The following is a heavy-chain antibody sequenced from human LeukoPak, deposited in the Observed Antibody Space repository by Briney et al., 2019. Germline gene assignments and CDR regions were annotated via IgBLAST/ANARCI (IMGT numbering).Heavy chain of an antibody. V-gene: IGHV3-21*01. CDR1: GFTFSSYS. D-gene: IGHD4-17*01. CDR2: ISSSSSYI. Sequence: PGGSLRLSCAASGFTFSSYSMNWVRQAPGKGLEWVSSISSSSSYIYYADSVKGRFTISRDNAKNSLYLQMNSLRAEDTAVYYCAKHSMDYGDYVGEDYWGQGTLVTVPS. CDR3: AKHSMDYGDYVGEDY. J-gene: IGHJ4*02.